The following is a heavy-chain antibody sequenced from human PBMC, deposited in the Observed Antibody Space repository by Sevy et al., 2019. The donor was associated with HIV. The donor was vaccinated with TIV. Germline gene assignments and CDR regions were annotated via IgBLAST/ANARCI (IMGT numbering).Heavy chain of an antibody. CDR3: ARDGLTYGGMDV. Sequence: SQTLSLTCAISGDSVSSNNAAWNWIRQSPSRGLEWLGRIFYRSNWYNDYAVSVKGRITINPDTSKNQLSLQLTSVTPEDTAVYYCARDGLTYGGMDVWGQGTTVTVSS. J-gene: IGHJ6*02. CDR1: GDSVSSNNAA. CDR2: IFYRSNWYN. V-gene: IGHV6-1*01. D-gene: IGHD1-20*01.